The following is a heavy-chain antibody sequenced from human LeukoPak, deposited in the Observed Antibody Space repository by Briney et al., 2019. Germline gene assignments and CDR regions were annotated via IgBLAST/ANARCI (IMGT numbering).Heavy chain of an antibody. Sequence: ASVKVACKASGYTFTGYCMHWVRKTPGRGLGWMGWINPNTGDTNYGRKFQGRVTMTRDTSINTAYMELRSLRSDDTAVYYCARSRRVGNGEYPDYWGQGTLVTVSS. CDR3: ARSRRVGNGEYPDY. J-gene: IGHJ4*02. D-gene: IGHD3-10*01. CDR1: GYTFTGYC. CDR2: INPNTGDT. V-gene: IGHV1-2*02.